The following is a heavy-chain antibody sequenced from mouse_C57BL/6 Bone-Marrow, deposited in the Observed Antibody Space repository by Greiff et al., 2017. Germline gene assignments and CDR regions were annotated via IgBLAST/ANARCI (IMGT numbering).Heavy chain of an antibody. CDR2: IDPENGDT. CDR3: TTIYYYGSSPRDY. J-gene: IGHJ2*01. V-gene: IGHV14-4*01. CDR1: GFNIKDDY. D-gene: IGHD1-1*01. Sequence: VQLKESGAELVRPGASVKLSCTASGFNIKDDYMHWVKQRPEQGLEWIGWIDPENGDTEYASKFQGKATITADTSSNTAYLQLSSLTSEDTAVYYCTTIYYYGSSPRDYWGQGTTLTVSS.